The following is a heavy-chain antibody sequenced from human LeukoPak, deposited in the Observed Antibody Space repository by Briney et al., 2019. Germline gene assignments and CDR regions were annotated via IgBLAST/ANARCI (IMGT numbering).Heavy chain of an antibody. CDR1: GFTFSSYS. CDR3: ARDDFSSGYSGLY. J-gene: IGHJ4*02. V-gene: IGHV3-66*01. CDR2: IYSGGST. Sequence: GGSLRLSCAASGFTFSSYSMNWVRQAPGKGLEWVSVIYSGGSTYYADSVKGRFTISRDNSKNTLYLQMNSLRAEDTAVYYCARDDFSSGYSGLYWGQGTLVTVSS. D-gene: IGHD3-22*01.